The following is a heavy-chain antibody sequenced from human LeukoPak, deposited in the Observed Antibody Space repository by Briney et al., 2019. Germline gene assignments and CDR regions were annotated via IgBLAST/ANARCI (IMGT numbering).Heavy chain of an antibody. CDR2: IYHSGST. CDR1: GGSISSGGYS. Sequence: PSETLSLTCAVSGGSISSGGYSWSCIRQPPGKGLEWIGYIYHSGSTYYNPSLKSRVTISVDRSKNQFSLKLSSVTAADTAVYYCARRGLERGYSGYDPGAFDIWGQGTMVTVSS. CDR3: ARRGLERGYSGYDPGAFDI. J-gene: IGHJ3*02. V-gene: IGHV4-30-2*01. D-gene: IGHD5-12*01.